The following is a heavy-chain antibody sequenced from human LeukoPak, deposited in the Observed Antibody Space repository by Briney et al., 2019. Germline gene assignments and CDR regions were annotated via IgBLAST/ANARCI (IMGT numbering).Heavy chain of an antibody. CDR3: ARARGRYSSSWYGEYFQH. V-gene: IGHV4-30-2*01. J-gene: IGHJ1*01. CDR1: GGSISSGGYY. D-gene: IGHD6-13*01. CDR2: IYHSGST. Sequence: PSETLSLTCTVSGGSISSGGYYWSWIRQPPGKGLEWIGYIYHSGSTYYNPSLKSRVTISVDTSKNQFSLKLSSVTAADTAVYYCARARGRYSSSWYGEYFQHWGQGTLVTVSS.